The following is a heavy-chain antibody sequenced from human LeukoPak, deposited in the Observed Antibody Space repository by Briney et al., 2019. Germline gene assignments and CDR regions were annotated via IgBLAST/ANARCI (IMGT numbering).Heavy chain of an antibody. CDR2: ISWNSENI. V-gene: IGHV3-9*01. CDR1: GFTFEDYA. CDR3: AKVSVAVAGSFDY. D-gene: IGHD6-19*01. Sequence: PGGSLRLSCAASGFTFEDYAMHWVRQAPGKGLEWVPGISWNSENIAYADSVKGRFTISRDNAKNSLYLQMNSLRPDDTAFYYCAKVSVAVAGSFDYWGQGTLVTVSP. J-gene: IGHJ4*02.